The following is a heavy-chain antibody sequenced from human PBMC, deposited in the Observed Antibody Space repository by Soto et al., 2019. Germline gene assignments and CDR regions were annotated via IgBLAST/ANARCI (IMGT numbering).Heavy chain of an antibody. CDR1: GGTFSSYT. CDR2: IIPILGIA. CDR3: AREYYDILTGYTYYYYYMDV. J-gene: IGHJ6*03. V-gene: IGHV1-69*04. D-gene: IGHD3-9*01. Sequence: ASVKVSCKASGGTFSSYTISWVRQAPGQGLEWMGRIIPILGIANYAQKFQGRVTITADKSTSTAYMELSSLRSEDTAVYYCAREYYDILTGYTYYYYYMDVWGKGTTVTVSS.